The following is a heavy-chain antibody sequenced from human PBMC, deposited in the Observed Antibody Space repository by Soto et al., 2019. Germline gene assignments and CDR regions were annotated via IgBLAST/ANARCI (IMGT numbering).Heavy chain of an antibody. Sequence: GSLRLSCPTSGFSFASFAMTWVRQAPGKGLEWVATISGSDGKTYYADSVKGRFPISRDTSRNTLYLQMNSLRADDTAIYYCAKWSYLDYWGQGTRVTVSS. CDR2: ISGSDGKT. V-gene: IGHV3-23*01. CDR1: GFSFASFA. CDR3: AKWSYLDY. D-gene: IGHD3-3*01. J-gene: IGHJ4*02.